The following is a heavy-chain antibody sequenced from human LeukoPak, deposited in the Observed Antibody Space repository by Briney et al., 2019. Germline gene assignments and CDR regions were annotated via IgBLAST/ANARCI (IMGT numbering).Heavy chain of an antibody. CDR2: ISGSGGST. Sequence: GGSLRLSCAASGFTFSSYAMSWVRQAPGKGLEWVSAISGSGGSTYYADSVKGRFTISRDNSKNTLYLQMNSLRAEDTAVYYCAKEVRVQLELLGAFDYWGQGTLVTVSS. J-gene: IGHJ4*02. CDR1: GFTFSSYA. CDR3: AKEVRVQLELLGAFDY. D-gene: IGHD1-1*01. V-gene: IGHV3-23*01.